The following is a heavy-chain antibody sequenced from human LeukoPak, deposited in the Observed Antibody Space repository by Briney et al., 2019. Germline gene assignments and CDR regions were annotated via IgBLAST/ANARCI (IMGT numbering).Heavy chain of an antibody. J-gene: IGHJ6*02. D-gene: IGHD2-21*01. V-gene: IGHV3-33*01. Sequence: GRSLRLSCAASGFTFSSYGMHWVRQAPGKGLEWVAVIWYDGSNKYYADSVKGRFTISRDNSKNTLYLQMNSLRAEDTAVYYCARDPSDVQNYYHCYGMDVWGQGTTVTVSS. CDR1: GFTFSSYG. CDR2: IWYDGSNK. CDR3: ARDPSDVQNYYHCYGMDV.